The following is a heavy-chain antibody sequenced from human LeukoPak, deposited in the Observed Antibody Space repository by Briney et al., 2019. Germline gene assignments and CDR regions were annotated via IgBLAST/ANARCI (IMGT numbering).Heavy chain of an antibody. CDR2: IRSKANSYAT. CDR1: GFTFSGSA. J-gene: IGHJ4*02. D-gene: IGHD4-17*01. Sequence: GGSLRLSCAASGFTFSGSAVHWVRQASGKGLEWVGRIRSKANSYATAYAASVKGRFTISRDDSNNTAYLQMNSLKPEDTAVYYCTRRYGDSNFDYWGQGTLVTVSS. V-gene: IGHV3-73*01. CDR3: TRRYGDSNFDY.